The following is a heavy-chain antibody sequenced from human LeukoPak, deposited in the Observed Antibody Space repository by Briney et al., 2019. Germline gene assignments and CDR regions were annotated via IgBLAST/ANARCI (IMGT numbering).Heavy chain of an antibody. CDR2: VSYDGSNK. D-gene: IGHD6-19*01. J-gene: IGHJ4*02. Sequence: GGSLRLSCAASGFTFSSYDMDWVRQAPGKGLEWVAVVSYDGSNKYYANSVKGRFTISRDNSKNTLYLQMNSLRVEDTAVYYCARETGSSGWPREVDYWGQGTLVTVSS. CDR1: GFTFSSYD. CDR3: ARETGSSGWPREVDY. V-gene: IGHV3-30*03.